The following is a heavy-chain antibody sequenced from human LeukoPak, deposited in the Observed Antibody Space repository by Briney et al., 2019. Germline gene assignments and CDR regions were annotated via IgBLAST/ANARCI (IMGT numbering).Heavy chain of an antibody. CDR1: GFTFISYG. CDR3: ARDRVSSWYYFDY. Sequence: GGTLRLSCAASGFTFISYGMSWVRQAPGKGLEWVSVIYGGSRTLYSDSVKGRFTISRDISKNTVYLQMSNLRAEDMAVYYCARDRVSSWYYFDYWGQGTLVTVSS. J-gene: IGHJ4*02. D-gene: IGHD6-13*01. CDR2: IYGGSRT. V-gene: IGHV3-66*01.